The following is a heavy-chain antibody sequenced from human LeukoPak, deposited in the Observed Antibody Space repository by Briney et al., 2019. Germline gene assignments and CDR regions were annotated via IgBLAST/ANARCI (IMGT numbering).Heavy chain of an antibody. CDR2: MYTSGST. CDR1: GGSISSGNYY. Sequence: NPSETLSLTCTVSGGSISSGNYYWSWIRQPAGKGLEWIGRMYTSGSTNYNPSLKSRVTISVDTSKNQFSLKLSSVTAADTAVYYCARDPAGWHYFDYWGQGTLVTVSS. V-gene: IGHV4-61*02. D-gene: IGHD5-24*01. CDR3: ARDPAGWHYFDY. J-gene: IGHJ4*02.